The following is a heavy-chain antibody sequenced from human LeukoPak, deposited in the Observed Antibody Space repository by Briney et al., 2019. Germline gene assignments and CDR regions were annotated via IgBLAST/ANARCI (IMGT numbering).Heavy chain of an antibody. CDR1: GFTFSSHW. V-gene: IGHV3-7*04. J-gene: IGHJ4*02. CDR3: ARDLSASGSFDY. CDR2: IKQDGSEK. D-gene: IGHD3-9*01. Sequence: GGSLRLSCAASGFTFSSHWMSWVRQAPGKGLEWVASIKQDGSEKHYVDSVQGRFSISRDNAKNSFYLQMNSLRADDTAVYYCARDLSASGSFDYWGQGTLVTVSS.